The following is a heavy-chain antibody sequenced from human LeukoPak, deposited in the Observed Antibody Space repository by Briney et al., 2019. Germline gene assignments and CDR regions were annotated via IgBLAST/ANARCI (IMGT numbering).Heavy chain of an antibody. Sequence: SVKVSCKASGGTFSTFGISWARQAPGQGLEWMGGIIPMSGTVNNAQKFQGRVTITADKSTGTAYMELSSLRSDDTAVYYCARAYGSGSYYGFDPWGQGTLVTVSS. D-gene: IGHD3-10*01. CDR3: ARAYGSGSYYGFDP. CDR2: IIPMSGTV. V-gene: IGHV1-69*06. CDR1: GGTFSTFG. J-gene: IGHJ5*02.